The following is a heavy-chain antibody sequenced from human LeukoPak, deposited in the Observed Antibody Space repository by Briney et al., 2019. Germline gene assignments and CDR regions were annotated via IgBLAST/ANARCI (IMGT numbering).Heavy chain of an antibody. CDR2: INHGRST. CDR1: SGSFSGYY. J-gene: IGHJ6*02. Sequence: SETLSLTCAVSSGSFSGYYWSWIRQPPGKGLEWIGEINHGRSTNYNPSLKSRVTMSVDKSKNQFSLKLSSVTAADTAVYYCARDVAAAGTLDVWGQGTTVTVSS. D-gene: IGHD6-13*01. V-gene: IGHV4-34*01. CDR3: ARDVAAAGTLDV.